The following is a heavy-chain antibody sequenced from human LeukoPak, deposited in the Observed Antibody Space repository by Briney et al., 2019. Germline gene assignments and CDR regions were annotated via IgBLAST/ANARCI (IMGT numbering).Heavy chain of an antibody. CDR1: GFTFSNYA. D-gene: IGHD6-19*01. CDR3: AREDSSGWYLPDY. J-gene: IGHJ4*02. V-gene: IGHV3-64*01. CDR2: ISANGYST. Sequence: QPGGSLRLSCAASGFTFSNYAMLWVRQAPGKGLEYVSVISANGYSTYYAKSVKGRFTISRDNSKNTLYLQMGSLRTEDMAVYYCAREDSSGWYLPDYWGQGTLVTVSS.